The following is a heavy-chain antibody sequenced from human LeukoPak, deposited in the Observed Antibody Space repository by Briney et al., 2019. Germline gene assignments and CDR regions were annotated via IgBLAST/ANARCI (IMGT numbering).Heavy chain of an antibody. V-gene: IGHV3-30-3*01. D-gene: IGHD3-10*01. CDR1: GFTFSSYA. J-gene: IGHJ4*02. CDR3: AKDMTQRLWSGIDY. Sequence: GGSLRLSCAASGFTFSSYAMHWVRQAPGKGLEWVAVISYDGSNKYYADSVKGRFTISRDNAKNSLYLQMNSLRAEDTALYYCAKDMTQRLWSGIDYWGQGTLVTVSS. CDR2: ISYDGSNK.